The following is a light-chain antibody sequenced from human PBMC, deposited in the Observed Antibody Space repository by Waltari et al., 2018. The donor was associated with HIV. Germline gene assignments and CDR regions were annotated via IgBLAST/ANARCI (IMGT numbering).Light chain of an antibody. Sequence: QSVLTQPPSVSAAPGQKVTISCSGSSSNIANNYVSWYQQLPGTAPKLLIYDNNKRPSGIPDRFSGSKSGTSATLGITGLQTGDEADYYCGTWDSSLSAEVFGTGTKVT. CDR3: GTWDSSLSAEV. J-gene: IGLJ1*01. CDR1: SSNIANNY. CDR2: DNN. V-gene: IGLV1-51*01.